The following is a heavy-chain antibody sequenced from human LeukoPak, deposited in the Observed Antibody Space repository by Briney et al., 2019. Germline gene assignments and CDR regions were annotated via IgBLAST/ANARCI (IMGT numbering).Heavy chain of an antibody. V-gene: IGHV4-39*01. CDR3: ARIGDDFWSGHMDV. CDR2: IYYSGST. CDR1: GGSISSSSYY. D-gene: IGHD3-3*01. Sequence: KPSETLSLTCTVSGGSISSSSYYWGWIRQPPGKGLEWIGSIYYSGSTYYNPSLKSRVTISVDTSKNQFSLKLSSVTAADTAVYYCARIGDDFWSGHMDVWGKGTTVTVSS. J-gene: IGHJ6*03.